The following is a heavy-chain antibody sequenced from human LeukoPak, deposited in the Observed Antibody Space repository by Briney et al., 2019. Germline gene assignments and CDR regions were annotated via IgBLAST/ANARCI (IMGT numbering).Heavy chain of an antibody. CDR2: INHSGST. CDR3: ARPPRYCSSTSCYRSMYY. J-gene: IGHJ4*02. CDR1: GGSFSGYY. D-gene: IGHD2-2*01. Sequence: SETLSLTCAVYGGSFSGYYWSWVRQPPGKGLEWIGEINHSGSTNYNPSLKRRVTISVDTSTTTFSLKLSSVTAAATAVYYCARPPRYCSSTSCYRSMYYWGQGTLVTVSS. V-gene: IGHV4-34*01.